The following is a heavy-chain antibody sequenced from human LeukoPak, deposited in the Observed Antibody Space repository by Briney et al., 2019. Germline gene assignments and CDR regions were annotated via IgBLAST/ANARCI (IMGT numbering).Heavy chain of an antibody. J-gene: IGHJ6*04. CDR1: GGSISSYY. CDR3: ARDQVITMVRGTRDQDCCYGMDV. Sequence: SETLSLTCTVSGGSISSYYWSWIRQPPGRGLEWIGYIYYSGSTNYNPSLKSRVTISVDTTKNQFSLKLSSVTAADTAVYYCARDQVITMVRGTRDQDCCYGMDVWGKGTTVTVSS. CDR2: IYYSGST. D-gene: IGHD3-10*01. V-gene: IGHV4-59*01.